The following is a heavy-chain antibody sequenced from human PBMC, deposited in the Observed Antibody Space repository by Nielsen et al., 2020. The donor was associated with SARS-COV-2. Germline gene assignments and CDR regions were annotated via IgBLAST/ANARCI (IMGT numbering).Heavy chain of an antibody. J-gene: IGHJ4*02. D-gene: IGHD3-16*01. CDR2: ISSSSSYT. V-gene: IGHV3-11*05. CDR3: ARGVWL. Sequence: VRQMPGKGLEWVSYISSSSSYTNYADSVKGRFTISRDNAKNSLYLQMNSLRAEDTAVYYCARGVWLWGQGTLVTVSS.